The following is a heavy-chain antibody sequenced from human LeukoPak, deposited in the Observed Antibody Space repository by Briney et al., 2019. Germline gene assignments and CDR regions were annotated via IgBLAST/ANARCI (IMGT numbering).Heavy chain of an antibody. V-gene: IGHV3-33*01. CDR3: ARGNQLVRDYYYYMDV. D-gene: IGHD6-6*01. J-gene: IGHJ6*03. CDR1: GFTFSSYG. CDR2: IWYDGSNK. Sequence: PGGSLRLSXAASGFTFSSYGMHWVRQAPGKGLEWVAVIWYDGSNKYYADSVKGRFTISRDNSKNTLYLQMNSLRAEDTAVYYCARGNQLVRDYYYYMDVWGKGTTVTVSS.